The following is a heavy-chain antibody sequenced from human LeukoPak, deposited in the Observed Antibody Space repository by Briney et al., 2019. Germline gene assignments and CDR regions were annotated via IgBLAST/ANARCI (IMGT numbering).Heavy chain of an antibody. D-gene: IGHD3-10*01. CDR2: ISAYNGNT. J-gene: IGHJ4*02. CDR1: GYTFTSYG. Sequence: ASVKVSCKASGYTFTSYGISWVRQAPGQGLEWMGWISAYNGNTNYAQKLQGRVTMTTDTSTSTAYMELRSLRSDDAAVYYCAREEPTFGSGSYSSYWGQGTLVTVSS. CDR3: AREEPTFGSGSYSSY. V-gene: IGHV1-18*01.